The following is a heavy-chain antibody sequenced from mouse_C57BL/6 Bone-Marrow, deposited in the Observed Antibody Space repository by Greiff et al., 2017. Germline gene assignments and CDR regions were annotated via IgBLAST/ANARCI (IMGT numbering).Heavy chain of an antibody. CDR3: ARKRYPYWYFDV. J-gene: IGHJ1*03. Sequence: QVQLQQPGAELVKPGASVKMSCKASDYTFTSYWITWVKQRPGQGLEWIGDISPGSGSTNYNEKFKSKATLTVDTSSSTAYMQLSSLTSEDSAVYYCARKRYPYWYFDVWDTGTTVTVSS. V-gene: IGHV1-55*01. D-gene: IGHD1-1*01. CDR1: DYTFTSYW. CDR2: ISPGSGST.